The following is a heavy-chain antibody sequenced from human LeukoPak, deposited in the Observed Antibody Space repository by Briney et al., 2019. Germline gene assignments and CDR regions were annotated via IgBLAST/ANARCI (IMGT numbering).Heavy chain of an antibody. V-gene: IGHV4-34*01. D-gene: IGHD3-22*01. CDR3: ARLHYYDTSGPSP. J-gene: IGHJ5*02. Sequence: SETLSLTCAVYVGSFSGYFWSWIRQPPGKGLEWIGEINHSGSTNYNPSLKSRVTISVDTSKNQFSLKLSSVTAADTAVYYCARLHYYDTSGPSPWGQGTLVTVSS. CDR1: VGSFSGYF. CDR2: INHSGST.